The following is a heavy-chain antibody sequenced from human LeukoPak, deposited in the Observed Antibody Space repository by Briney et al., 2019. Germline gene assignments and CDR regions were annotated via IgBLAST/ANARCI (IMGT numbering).Heavy chain of an antibody. CDR1: EFTFSTYG. D-gene: IGHD4-17*01. J-gene: IGHJ4*02. CDR2: ISSSSTYI. V-gene: IGHV3-21*01. CDR3: AREMYGDYGFDY. Sequence: GGSLRLSCAASEFTFSTYGMHWVRQAPGKGLEWVSSISSSSTYIYYADSVQGRCTISRDNAKNSLSLQMNSLRAEDTAVYFCAREMYGDYGFDYWGQGTLVTVSS.